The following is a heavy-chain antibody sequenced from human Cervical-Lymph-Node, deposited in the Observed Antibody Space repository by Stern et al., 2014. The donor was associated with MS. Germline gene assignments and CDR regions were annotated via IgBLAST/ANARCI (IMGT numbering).Heavy chain of an antibody. CDR1: GFSLSTSGVG. V-gene: IGHV2-5*02. J-gene: IGHJ4*02. Sequence: ESGPTLVKPTQTLTLTCTFSGFSLSTSGVGVGWIRQPPGKALEGLALIYWDDDKRYSPSLKSRLTITKDTSKNQVVLTMTNMDPVDTATYYCARGYGGYTLDYWGQGTLVTVSS. CDR2: IYWDDDK. CDR3: ARGYGGYTLDY. D-gene: IGHD5-12*01.